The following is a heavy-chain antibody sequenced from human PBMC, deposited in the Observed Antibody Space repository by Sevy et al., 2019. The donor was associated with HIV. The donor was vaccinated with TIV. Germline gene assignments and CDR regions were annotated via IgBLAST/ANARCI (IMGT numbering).Heavy chain of an antibody. CDR1: GYTFTGYY. V-gene: IGHV1-2*02. CDR3: ARDVRGIAARYYYYYGMDV. Sequence: ASVKVSCKASGYTFTGYYMHWVRQAPGQGLEWMGWINPNSGGTNYAQKFQGRVTMTRETSISTAYMELSRLRSDDTAVYYCARDVRGIAARYYYYYGMDVWGQGTTVTVSS. D-gene: IGHD6-6*01. J-gene: IGHJ6*02. CDR2: INPNSGGT.